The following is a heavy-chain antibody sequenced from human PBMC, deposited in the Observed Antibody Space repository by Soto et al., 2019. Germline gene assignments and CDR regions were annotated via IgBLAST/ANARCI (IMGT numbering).Heavy chain of an antibody. CDR3: ARRASDFWSGYSPPLDYYYYYYMDV. CDR2: IDDRGST. V-gene: IGHV4-34*01. CDR1: GGSFSGYY. J-gene: IGHJ6*03. D-gene: IGHD3-3*01. Sequence: SETRSLTCAVYGGSFSGYYWSWIRRPPGKGLEWIGEIDDRGSTNYNPSLKSRVTISVDTSKNQFSLKLSSVTAADTAVYYCARRASDFWSGYSPPLDYYYYYYMDVWGKGTTVTVSS.